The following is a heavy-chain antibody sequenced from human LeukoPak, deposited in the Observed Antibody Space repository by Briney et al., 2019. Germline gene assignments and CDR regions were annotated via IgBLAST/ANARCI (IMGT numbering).Heavy chain of an antibody. J-gene: IGHJ5*02. CDR1: GFKFRNYG. V-gene: IGHV3-33*01. D-gene: IGHD3-3*02. Sequence: GGSLRLSCAASGFKFRNYGMHWVRQAPGKGLEWVAVIWYDGSNKYYADSVKGRFTISRDNSKNTLYVQMNSLRVEDTAVYYCATSLGESSFETWGQGTLVTVSS. CDR2: IWYDGSNK. CDR3: ATSLGESSFET.